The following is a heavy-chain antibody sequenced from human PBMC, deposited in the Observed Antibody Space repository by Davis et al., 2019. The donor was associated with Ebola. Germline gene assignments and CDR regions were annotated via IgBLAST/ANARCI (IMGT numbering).Heavy chain of an antibody. CDR2: MNPNSGNT. J-gene: IGHJ4*02. D-gene: IGHD1-26*01. Sequence: ASVMVFCKASGYTFTGYYINWVRQATGQGLERMGWMNPNSGNTGYAQKFQGRVTITRNTSKSTAYMELSSLGSEDTAVYYCARRGESGNYLGGWGQGTLVTVSS. V-gene: IGHV1-8*03. CDR1: GYTFTGYY. CDR3: ARRGESGNYLGG.